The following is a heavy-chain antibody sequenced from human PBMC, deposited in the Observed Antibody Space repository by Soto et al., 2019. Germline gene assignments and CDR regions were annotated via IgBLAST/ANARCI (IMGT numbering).Heavy chain of an antibody. CDR1: GGSFSGYY. Sequence: SETLSLTCAVYGGSFSGYYWSWIRQPPGKGLEWIGEINHSGSTNYNPSLKSRLTISVDTSKNQFSLKLSSVTAADTAVYYCARGSNYGSGYVGWFDPWGQGTLVTVSS. CDR2: INHSGST. J-gene: IGHJ5*02. D-gene: IGHD3-10*01. V-gene: IGHV4-34*01. CDR3: ARGSNYGSGYVGWFDP.